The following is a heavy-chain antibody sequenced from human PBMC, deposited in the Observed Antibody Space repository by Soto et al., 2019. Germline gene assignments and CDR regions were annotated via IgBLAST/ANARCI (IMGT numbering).Heavy chain of an antibody. CDR3: ARDNGGSYINPGYFDY. CDR1: GFTFDDYG. J-gene: IGHJ4*02. V-gene: IGHV3-20*04. D-gene: IGHD1-26*01. Sequence: PGGSLRLSCAASGFTFDDYGMSWVRQAPGKGLEWVSGINWNGGSTGYADSVKGRFTISRDNAKNSLYLQMNSLRAEDTALYYCARDNGGSYINPGYFDYWGQGTLVTVSS. CDR2: INWNGGST.